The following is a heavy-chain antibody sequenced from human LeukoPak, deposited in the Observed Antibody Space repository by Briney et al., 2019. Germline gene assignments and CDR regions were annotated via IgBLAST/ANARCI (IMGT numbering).Heavy chain of an antibody. CDR1: GYTFTGYY. CDR2: INPNSGDT. CDR3: ARVRYRLAETYIDY. Sequence: ASAKVSCKASGYTFTGYYMHWVRQAPGQGLEWMGWINPNSGDTNYARKFQGRVTMTRDTSITTAYMELSRLRSDDTAVYFCARVRYRLAETYIDYWGQGTLVTVSS. V-gene: IGHV1-2*02. J-gene: IGHJ4*02. D-gene: IGHD3-16*01.